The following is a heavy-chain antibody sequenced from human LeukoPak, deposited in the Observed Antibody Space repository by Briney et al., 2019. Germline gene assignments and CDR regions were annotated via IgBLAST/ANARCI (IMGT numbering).Heavy chain of an antibody. J-gene: IGHJ4*02. Sequence: ASVKVSCKASGYTFSDYPMHWVRQAPGQRLEWMGWINAGNGDTKYSPKFQGRVTITRDTSASTAYMDLSSLRSEDTAVFYCARRIGSHYDYWGQGTLVTVSS. D-gene: IGHD1-26*01. V-gene: IGHV1-3*01. CDR2: INAGNGDT. CDR1: GYTFSDYP. CDR3: ARRIGSHYDY.